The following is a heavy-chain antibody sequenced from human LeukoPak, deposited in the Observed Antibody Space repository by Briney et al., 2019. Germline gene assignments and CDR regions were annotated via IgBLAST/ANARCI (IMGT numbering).Heavy chain of an antibody. CDR1: GFTFSSYF. CDR2: ISSTSSYI. D-gene: IGHD2-21*02. J-gene: IGHJ4*02. Sequence: PGGSLRLSCAASGFTFSSYFMNWVRQAPGKGLEWVSSISSTSSYIYYADSVKGRFTISRDNAKNSLYLQMNSLRAEDTAAYYCARGLCGGDCYSDWGQGTLVTVSS. V-gene: IGHV3-21*01. CDR3: ARGLCGGDCYSD.